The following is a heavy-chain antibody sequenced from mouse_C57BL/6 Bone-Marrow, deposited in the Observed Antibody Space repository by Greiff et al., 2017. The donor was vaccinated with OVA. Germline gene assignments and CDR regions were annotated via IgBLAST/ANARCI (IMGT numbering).Heavy chain of an antibody. J-gene: IGHJ1*03. CDR1: GYTFTSYW. V-gene: IGHV1-74*01. D-gene: IGHD1-1*01. Sequence: VQLQQPGAELVKPGASVKVSCKASGYTFTSYWMHWVKQRPGQGLEWIGRFHPSDSDTNYNQKFKGKATLPVDKSSSTAYMQLSSLTSEDSAVYYCAIPDYYGSSYLWYFDVWGTGTTVTVSS. CDR2: FHPSDSDT. CDR3: AIPDYYGSSYLWYFDV.